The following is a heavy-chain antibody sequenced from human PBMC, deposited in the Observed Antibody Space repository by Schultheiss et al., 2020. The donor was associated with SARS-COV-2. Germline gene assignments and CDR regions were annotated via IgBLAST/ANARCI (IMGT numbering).Heavy chain of an antibody. Sequence: GGSLRLSCAASGFTFTGYWMHWVRQVPGKGLEWVSSISSSSSYIYYADSVKGRFTISRDNAKNSLYLQMNSLRAEDTAVYYCARDAFYDFWSGYQTTGFDPWGQGTLVTVSS. V-gene: IGHV3-21*01. CDR2: ISSSSSYI. J-gene: IGHJ5*02. D-gene: IGHD3-3*01. CDR3: ARDAFYDFWSGYQTTGFDP. CDR1: GFTFTGYW.